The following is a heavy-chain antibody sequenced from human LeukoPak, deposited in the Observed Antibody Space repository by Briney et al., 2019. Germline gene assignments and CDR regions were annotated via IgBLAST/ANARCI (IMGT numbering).Heavy chain of an antibody. D-gene: IGHD2-15*01. J-gene: IGHJ4*02. V-gene: IGHV3-7*03. CDR2: INQDGSEK. CDR3: ARDRSCSD. CDR1: GFTLSSSW. Sequence: GGSLRLSCAASGFTLSSSWMSWVRQAPGKGLEWVANINQDGSEKYYVDSVKGRFTISRDNAKNSLYLQMNSLRAEDTAVYYCARDRSCSDWGQGTLVTVSS.